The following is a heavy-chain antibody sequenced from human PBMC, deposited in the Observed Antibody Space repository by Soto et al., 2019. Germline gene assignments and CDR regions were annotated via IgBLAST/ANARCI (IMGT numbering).Heavy chain of an antibody. D-gene: IGHD3-22*01. Sequence: QVQLVQSGAEVKKPGSSVKVSCKASGGNFSTHAISWVRQAPGQGLVWMGGIIPMINTTISAQKFQGRVTITADEYTSTAYMELGSLRSEDTAVYYCARDAYDRGSLDYWGQGTLVTVSS. CDR2: IIPMINTT. J-gene: IGHJ4*02. CDR3: ARDAYDRGSLDY. CDR1: GGNFSTHA. V-gene: IGHV1-69*01.